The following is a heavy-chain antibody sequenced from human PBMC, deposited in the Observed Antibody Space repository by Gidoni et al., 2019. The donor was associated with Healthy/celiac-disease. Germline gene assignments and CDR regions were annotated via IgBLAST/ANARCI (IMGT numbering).Heavy chain of an antibody. Sequence: QVQLQESGTGLVKPSETLSLTCTVSGGSISSYYWSWIRQPPGKGLEWIGYIYYSGSTNYNPSLKSRVTISVDTSKNQFSLKLSSVTAADTAVYYCARHREIAARIPYFDYWGQGTLVTVSS. J-gene: IGHJ4*02. CDR1: GGSISSYY. CDR2: IYYSGST. D-gene: IGHD6-13*01. V-gene: IGHV4-59*08. CDR3: ARHREIAARIPYFDY.